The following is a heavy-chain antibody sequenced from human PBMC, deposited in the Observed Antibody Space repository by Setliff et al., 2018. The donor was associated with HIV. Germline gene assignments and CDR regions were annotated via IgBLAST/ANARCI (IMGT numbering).Heavy chain of an antibody. CDR3: GRQLSDALES. CDR2: IYWDDDV. CDR1: GFSLSTNEVG. J-gene: IGHJ4*02. Sequence: SGPTLVNPTQTLTLTCSFSGFSLSTNEVGVGWIRQPPGKALEWLALIYWDDDVRYSPSLESRLTITKDTSNNTAYMELSSLKSDDTAVYYCGRQLSDALESWGQGTLVTVSS. V-gene: IGHV2-5*02. D-gene: IGHD1-1*01.